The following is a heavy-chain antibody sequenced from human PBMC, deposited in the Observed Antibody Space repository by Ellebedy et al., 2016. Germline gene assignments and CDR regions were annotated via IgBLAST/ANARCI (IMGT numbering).Heavy chain of an antibody. Sequence: GGSLRLSXAASGFTVSSNYMSWVRQAPGKGLEWVAVISYDGSNKYYADSVKGRFTISRDNSKNTLYLQMNSLRAEDTAVYYCAKDRVAAADYWGQGTLVTVSS. CDR2: ISYDGSNK. J-gene: IGHJ4*02. V-gene: IGHV3-30*18. CDR3: AKDRVAAADY. CDR1: GFTVSSNY. D-gene: IGHD6-13*01.